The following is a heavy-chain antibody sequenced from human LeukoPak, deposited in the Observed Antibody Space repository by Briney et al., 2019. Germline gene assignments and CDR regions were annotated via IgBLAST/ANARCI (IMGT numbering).Heavy chain of an antibody. CDR2: INPNSGGT. J-gene: IGHJ4*02. CDR3: ARTPYYYFWSGYYFLDY. V-gene: IGHV1-2*06. Sequence: ASVKVSCKASGYTFTGYYMHWVRQAPGQGLEWMGRINPNSGGTNYAQKFQGRVTMTRDTSISTAYMELSRLRSDDTAVYYCARTPYYYFWSGYYFLDYWGQGTLVTVSS. D-gene: IGHD3-3*01. CDR1: GYTFTGYY.